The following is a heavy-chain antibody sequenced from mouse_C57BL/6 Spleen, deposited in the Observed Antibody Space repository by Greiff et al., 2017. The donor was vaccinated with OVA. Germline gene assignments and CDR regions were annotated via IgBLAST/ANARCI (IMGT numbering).Heavy chain of an antibody. CDR2: IYPRSGNT. J-gene: IGHJ4*01. CDR1: GYTFTSYG. CDR3: ERDGNSSYCYAMDY. Sequence: VMLVESGAELARPGASVKLSCKASGYTFTSYGISWVKQRTGQGLEWIGEIYPRSGNTYYNEKFKGKATLTADKSSSTAYMELRSLTSEDSAIYMCERDGNSSYCYAMDYWGKGTSVTVSS. V-gene: IGHV1-81*01. D-gene: IGHD1-1*01.